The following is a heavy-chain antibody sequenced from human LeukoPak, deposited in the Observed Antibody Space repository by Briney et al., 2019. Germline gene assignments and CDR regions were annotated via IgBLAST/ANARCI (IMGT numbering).Heavy chain of an antibody. V-gene: IGHV4-31*03. CDR3: ARDRILYGSGSYHGMAV. J-gene: IGHJ6*02. D-gene: IGHD3-10*01. CDR2: IYYSGST. CDR1: GGSISSGGYY. Sequence: SETLSLTCTVSGGSISSGGYYWSWIRQHPGKGLGWIGYIYYSGSTYYNPSLKSRVTISVDTSKNQFSLKLSSVTAADTAVYYCARDRILYGSGSYHGMAVWGQGTTVTVSS.